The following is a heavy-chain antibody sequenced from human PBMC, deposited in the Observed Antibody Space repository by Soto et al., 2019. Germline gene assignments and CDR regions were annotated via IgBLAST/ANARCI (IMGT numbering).Heavy chain of an antibody. J-gene: IGHJ4*02. CDR3: AHSASVPCCYYFDS. D-gene: IGHD1-26*01. CDR2: LYWNDDR. Sequence: SGPTLVNPTQTLTLTCTFSGFSLSSIGVAVGWIRQPPGKALEWLALLYWNDDRRYSPSLKSRLTITKDTSKNQVVLTMTNMDPADTATYYCAHSASVPCCYYFDSWGLGTLVTVSS. V-gene: IGHV2-5*01. CDR1: GFSLSSIGVA.